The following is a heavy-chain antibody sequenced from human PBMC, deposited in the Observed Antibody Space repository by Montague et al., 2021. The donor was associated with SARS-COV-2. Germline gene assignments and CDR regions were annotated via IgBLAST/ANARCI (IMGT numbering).Heavy chain of an antibody. J-gene: IGHJ5*02. V-gene: IGHV4-38-2*02. CDR2: IYHSGST. D-gene: IGHD3-10*01. Sequence: SETLSLTGTASGYSISSGYYWGWIRQPPGKGLEWIGSIYHSGSTYYNPSLKSRVTISVDTSKNQFSLRLSSVTAADTAVYYCARDCYDYGSGSYQRWFDPWGQGTLVTVSS. CDR1: GYSISSGYY. CDR3: ARDCYDYGSGSYQRWFDP.